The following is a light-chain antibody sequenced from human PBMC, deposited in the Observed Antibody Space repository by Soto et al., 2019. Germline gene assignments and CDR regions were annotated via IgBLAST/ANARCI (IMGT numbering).Light chain of an antibody. Sequence: EILLTQSPATLSLSPGERATLSCRASQSVSSYLAWYQQKPGQAPRLLIYDASNRATGIPARLSGSGSGTDLTLTISSIEHEDFAVYYCQQRSNSTLTFGGGTKVDIK. V-gene: IGKV3-11*01. J-gene: IGKJ4*01. CDR1: QSVSSY. CDR3: QQRSNSTLT. CDR2: DAS.